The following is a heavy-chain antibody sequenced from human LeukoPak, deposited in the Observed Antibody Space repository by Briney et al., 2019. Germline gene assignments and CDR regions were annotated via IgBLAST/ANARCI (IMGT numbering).Heavy chain of an antibody. Sequence: GASVTVSCKVSGYTLTELSMHWVRQAPGKGLEWMGGFDPEDGETIYAQKFQGRVTMTEDTSTDTAYMELSSLRSEDTAVYYCATAAASRLYSSKNWFDPWGQGTLVTVPS. CDR2: FDPEDGET. J-gene: IGHJ5*02. V-gene: IGHV1-24*01. CDR3: ATAAASRLYSSKNWFDP. CDR1: GYTLTELS. D-gene: IGHD6-13*01.